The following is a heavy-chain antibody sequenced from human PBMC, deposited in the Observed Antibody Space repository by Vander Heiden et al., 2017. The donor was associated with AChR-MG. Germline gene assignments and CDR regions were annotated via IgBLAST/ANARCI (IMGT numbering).Heavy chain of an antibody. V-gene: IGHV4-30-2*01. CDR2: IYHSGST. D-gene: IGHD3-3*01. CDR1: GASISSAGYP. CDR3: ARGLWSGSYTGAFDI. J-gene: IGHJ3*02. Sequence: QLQLQASGSGLVQPSQTLSLTCAVSGASISSAGYPWRWIRQPPGKGLEWIGHIYHSGSTYYNPSLKTRVTISVDRSKNNFSRRLTSVTAADTAVYFCARGLWSGSYTGAFDIWGQGTMVTVSS.